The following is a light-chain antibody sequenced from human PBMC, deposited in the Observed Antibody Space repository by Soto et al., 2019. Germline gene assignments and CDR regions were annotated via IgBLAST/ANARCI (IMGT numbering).Light chain of an antibody. J-gene: IGKJ1*01. CDR2: DAS. CDR3: QQYNNWPIT. CDR1: QSVSGD. V-gene: IGKV3-15*01. Sequence: ERVLTQIPATPAVSQSERATLSCRASQSVSGDLAWYHHKPGQAPRLLIYDASTRALDTPARFAGSGAGTEFTLTISSLQSEDFAVYFCQQYNNWPITFGQGTKVDIK.